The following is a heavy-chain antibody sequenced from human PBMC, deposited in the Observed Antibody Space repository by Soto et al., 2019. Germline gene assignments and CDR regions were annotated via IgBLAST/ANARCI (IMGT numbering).Heavy chain of an antibody. CDR2: IYYSGST. D-gene: IGHD1-26*01. CDR3: ARQAVSGSHTFDY. J-gene: IGHJ4*02. Sequence: QLQLQESGPGLVKPSETLSLTCTVSGGSISSSSYYWGWIRQPPGKGLEWIGSIYYSGSTYYNPSLKSRVTISVDTSKNQFSLKLSSVTAADTAVYCCARQAVSGSHTFDYWGQGTLVTVSS. V-gene: IGHV4-39*01. CDR1: GGSISSSSYY.